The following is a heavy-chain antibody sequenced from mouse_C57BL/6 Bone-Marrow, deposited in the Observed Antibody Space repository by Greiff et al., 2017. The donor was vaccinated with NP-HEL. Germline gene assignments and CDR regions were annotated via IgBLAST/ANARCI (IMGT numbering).Heavy chain of an antibody. CDR3: ARPDYYGSSLWFAY. D-gene: IGHD1-1*01. J-gene: IGHJ3*01. CDR1: GYTFPSYG. V-gene: IGHV1-81*01. Sequence: QVQLQQSGAELARPGASVKLSCKASGYTFPSYGISWVKQRPGQGLEWIGEIYPRSGNTYYNEKFKGKATLTADKSSSTAYMELRSLTSEDSAVYFCARPDYYGSSLWFAYWGQGTLDTVSA. CDR2: IYPRSGNT.